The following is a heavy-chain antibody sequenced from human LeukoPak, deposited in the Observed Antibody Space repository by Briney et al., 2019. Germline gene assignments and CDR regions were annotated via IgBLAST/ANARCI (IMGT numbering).Heavy chain of an antibody. V-gene: IGHV1-18*01. Sequence: ASVKVSCKASGYTFTSYGISWVRQAPGQGLEWMGWISAYNGNTNYAQKLQGRVTMTTDTSTSTAYMELRSLRSDDTAVYYCARDGAPNYCDSSGYCNYWGQGTLVTVSS. CDR1: GYTFTSYG. J-gene: IGHJ4*02. CDR3: ARDGAPNYCDSSGYCNY. CDR2: ISAYNGNT. D-gene: IGHD3-22*01.